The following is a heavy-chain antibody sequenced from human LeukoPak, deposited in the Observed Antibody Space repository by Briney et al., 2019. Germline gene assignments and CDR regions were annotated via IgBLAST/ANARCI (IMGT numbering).Heavy chain of an antibody. CDR3: AKGGGSYYEADY. Sequence: GGSLRLSCAASGFTFSTYAMSWVRQAPGKGLEWVSAISGSGGGTYYADSVKGRFTISRDNSKNTMSLQMNSLRAEDTAVYYCAKGGGSYYEADYWGQGTLVTVSS. CDR1: GFTFSTYA. CDR2: ISGSGGGT. V-gene: IGHV3-23*01. D-gene: IGHD1-26*01. J-gene: IGHJ4*02.